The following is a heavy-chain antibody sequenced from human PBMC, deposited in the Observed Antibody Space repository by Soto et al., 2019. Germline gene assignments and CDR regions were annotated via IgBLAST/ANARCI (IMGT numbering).Heavy chain of an antibody. CDR1: GFTFSSYG. Sequence: GGSLRLSCAASGFTFSSYGMHWVRQAPGKGLEWVAVISYDGSNKYYADSVKGRFTISRDNSKNTLYLQMNSLRAEDTAVYYCAKETGTTFMYYYYGMDVWGQGTTVTVSS. D-gene: IGHD1-7*01. V-gene: IGHV3-30*18. CDR2: ISYDGSNK. CDR3: AKETGTTFMYYYYGMDV. J-gene: IGHJ6*02.